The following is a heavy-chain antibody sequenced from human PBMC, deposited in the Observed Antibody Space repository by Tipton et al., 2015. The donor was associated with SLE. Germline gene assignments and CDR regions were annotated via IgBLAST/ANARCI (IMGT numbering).Heavy chain of an antibody. Sequence: TLSLTCTVSGGSISSGGYYWSWIRQHPGKGLEWIGYIYYSGSTYYNPSLKSRVTISVDTSKNQFSLKLSSVTAADTAVYYCARHTPSSGLRHAFDVWGQGTMVTVSS. J-gene: IGHJ3*01. D-gene: IGHD3-22*01. V-gene: IGHV4-31*03. CDR2: IYYSGST. CDR1: GGSISSGGYY. CDR3: ARHTPSSGLRHAFDV.